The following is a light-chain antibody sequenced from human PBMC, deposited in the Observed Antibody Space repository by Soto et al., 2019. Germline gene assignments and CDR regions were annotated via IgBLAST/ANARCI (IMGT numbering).Light chain of an antibody. J-gene: IGKJ4*01. CDR2: GAS. CDR3: QTYNYLALT. CDR1: QSVSSL. V-gene: IGKV3-15*01. Sequence: EVVMTQSPATLSVSPGERATLSCRASQSVSSLLAWYQQKPGQAPRLLIYGASTRATGIPDRFSASGSGTGFPPTISRLQSWGFGVYYCQTYNYLALTFRGGTKVEIK.